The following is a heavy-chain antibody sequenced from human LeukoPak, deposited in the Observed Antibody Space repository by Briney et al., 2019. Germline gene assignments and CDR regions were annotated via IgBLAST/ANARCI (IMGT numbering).Heavy chain of an antibody. Sequence: GGSLRLSCAVSGFSFSNYWMGWVRQAPGKGLGAVSVIYRGGDTYYADSVKGRFTVSRDNSRNTLYLQMNSLRSEDTALYYCASSSSNKDFDYWGQGTLVTVS. V-gene: IGHV3-66*02. J-gene: IGHJ4*02. D-gene: IGHD6-13*01. CDR3: ASSSSNKDFDY. CDR2: IYRGGDT. CDR1: GFSFSNYW.